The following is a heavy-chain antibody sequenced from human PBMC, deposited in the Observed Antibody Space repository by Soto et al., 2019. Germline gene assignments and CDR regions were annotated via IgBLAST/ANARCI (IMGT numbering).Heavy chain of an antibody. CDR1: GFAFNTYT. D-gene: IGHD3-9*01. J-gene: IGHJ4*02. CDR3: VGVDHRGY. Sequence: EVQLVESGGGLVKPGGSLRLSCAASGFAFNTYTMNWVRQAPGKGLEWVSSIGWSATDMYYADSVRGRFTISRDNAENSLYLQMNSLRAEDTAVYYCVGVDHRGYWGQGTLVTVSS. V-gene: IGHV3-21*01. CDR2: IGWSATDM.